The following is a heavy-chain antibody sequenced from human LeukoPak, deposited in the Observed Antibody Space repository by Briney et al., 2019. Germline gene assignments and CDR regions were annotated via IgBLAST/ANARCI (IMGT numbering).Heavy chain of an antibody. D-gene: IGHD3-3*02. CDR3: ARGALGFLEWLPLVFDY. CDR1: GYTFSSYW. Sequence: GESLRISCKGSGYTFSSYWIGWVRQMPGKGLEWMGIIYPGDSDTRCSPSLQGQVTISADKSISTAYLQWSSLKASDTAMYYCARGALGFLEWLPLVFDYWGQGTLVTVSS. J-gene: IGHJ4*02. CDR2: IYPGDSDT. V-gene: IGHV5-51*01.